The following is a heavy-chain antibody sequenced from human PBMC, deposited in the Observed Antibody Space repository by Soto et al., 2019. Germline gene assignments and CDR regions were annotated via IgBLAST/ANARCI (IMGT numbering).Heavy chain of an antibody. J-gene: IGHJ6*02. V-gene: IGHV4-59*01. CDR2: IYYSGST. D-gene: IGHD3-3*01. CDR1: GGSISSDY. CDR3: AREVLWSRRYYGMDV. Sequence: ETLSLTCTVSGGSISSDYWSWIRQPPGKGLEWIGYIYYSGSTNYNPSLKSRVTISVDTSKNQFSLKLSSVTAADTAVYYCAREVLWSRRYYGMDVWGQGTTVTVSS.